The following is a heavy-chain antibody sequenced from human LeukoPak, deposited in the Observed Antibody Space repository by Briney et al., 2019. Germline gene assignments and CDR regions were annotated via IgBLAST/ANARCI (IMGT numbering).Heavy chain of an antibody. CDR2: IYPGDSDT. CDR1: GYSFTSYW. J-gene: IGHJ5*02. CDR3: ARHLYSSSWFNWFDP. Sequence: GESLKISCKGSGYSFTSYWIGWVRQMPGKVLEWMGIIYPGDSDTRYSPSFQGQVTISADKSISTAYLQWSSLKASDTAMYYCARHLYSSSWFNWFDPWGQGTLVTVSS. V-gene: IGHV5-51*01. D-gene: IGHD6-13*01.